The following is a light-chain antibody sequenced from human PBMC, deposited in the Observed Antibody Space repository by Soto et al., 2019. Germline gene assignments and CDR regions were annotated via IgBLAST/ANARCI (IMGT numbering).Light chain of an antibody. Sequence: EIVLTQSPGTLSLSPGETATLSCRASQSLTTDYLGWYQQKPRQVHRILISDASSRATGIPDRFSGGGSGTDFSLPISRLEPEDVAVYYCQQYADSPFPFGPGTKVDV. CDR1: QSLTTDY. V-gene: IGKV3-20*01. CDR2: DAS. CDR3: QQYADSPFP. J-gene: IGKJ3*01.